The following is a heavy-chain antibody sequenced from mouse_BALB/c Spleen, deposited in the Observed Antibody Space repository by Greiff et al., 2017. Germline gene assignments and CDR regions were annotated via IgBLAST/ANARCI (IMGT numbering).Heavy chain of an antibody. Sequence: DVMLVESGGGLVQPGGSRKLSCAASGFTFSDYGMAWVRQAPGKGPEWVAFISNLAYSIYYADTVTGRFTISRENAKNTLYLVMSSLRSEDTAMYYCARYAMDYWGQGTSVTVSS. V-gene: IGHV5-15*02. CDR1: GFTFSDYG. CDR2: ISNLAYSI. J-gene: IGHJ4*01. CDR3: ARYAMDY.